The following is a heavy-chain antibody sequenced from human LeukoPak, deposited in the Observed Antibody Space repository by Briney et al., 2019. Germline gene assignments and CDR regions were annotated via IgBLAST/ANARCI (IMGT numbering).Heavy chain of an antibody. CDR3: AKSSYYDASGYYREHYFDY. D-gene: IGHD3-22*01. Sequence: GGSLRLSCVSSGFSFSNYAMSWVRQAPGKGLEWVSSISGSGGSTHYADSVKGRFTISRDKTKNTLYLQMNSLRAEDTAVYYCAKSSYYDASGYYREHYFDYWGQGTLVTVSS. V-gene: IGHV3-23*01. J-gene: IGHJ4*02. CDR1: GFSFSNYA. CDR2: ISGSGGST.